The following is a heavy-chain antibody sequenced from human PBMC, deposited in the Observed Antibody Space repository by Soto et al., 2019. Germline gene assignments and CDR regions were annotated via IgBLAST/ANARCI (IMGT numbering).Heavy chain of an antibody. CDR3: AKDRDPYYYYYLMDV. V-gene: IGHV3-30*18. Sequence: LRLSFEASGXAFDTYGMHWIRQGAGQGLEWVATMSYDGSKIYYRDSVRGRFSISRDDSKRTLYLQMNSLRAEDTAVYYCAKDRDPYYYYYLMDVWGQGTTVTAP. J-gene: IGHJ6*02. CDR1: GXAFDTYG. CDR2: MSYDGSKI.